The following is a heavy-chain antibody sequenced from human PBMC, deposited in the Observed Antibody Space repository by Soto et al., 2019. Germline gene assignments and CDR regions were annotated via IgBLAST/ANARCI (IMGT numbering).Heavy chain of an antibody. Sequence: GGSLRLSCAASGFTFSSYSMNWVRQAPGKGLEWVSYISSSSSTIYYADSVKGRFTISRDNAKNSLYLQMNSLRAEDTAVYYCARDRRSLFYGYFDYWGHGTLVTVSS. CDR1: GFTFSSYS. J-gene: IGHJ4*01. D-gene: IGHD4-17*01. CDR2: ISSSSSTI. V-gene: IGHV3-48*01. CDR3: ARDRRSLFYGYFDY.